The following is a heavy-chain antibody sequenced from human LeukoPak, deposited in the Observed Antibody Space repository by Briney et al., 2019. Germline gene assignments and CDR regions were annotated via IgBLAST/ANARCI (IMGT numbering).Heavy chain of an antibody. Sequence: PGGSLGLSCTASGFTFNSYWMQWFRQDPGKGLVWVSCISTDGSTSRYADSVKGRFTISRDNAKSTLYLQMNSLRAEDTAVYYCARDYARAVEYWGQGTLATVSS. CDR1: GFTFNSYW. CDR2: ISTDGSTS. CDR3: ARDYARAVEY. V-gene: IGHV3-74*01. J-gene: IGHJ4*02. D-gene: IGHD2-2*01.